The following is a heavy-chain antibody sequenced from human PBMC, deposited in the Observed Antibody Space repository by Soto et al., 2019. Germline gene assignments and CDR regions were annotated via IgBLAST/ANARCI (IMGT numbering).Heavy chain of an antibody. CDR1: GFSLSTSGVG. V-gene: IGHV2-5*02. CDR2: IYWDDDK. CDR3: AHTRFGELLNNWFDP. J-gene: IGHJ5*02. D-gene: IGHD3-10*01. Sequence: QITLKESGPTLVKPTQTLTLTCTFSGFSLSTSGVGVGWIRQPPGKALEWLALIYWDDDKRYSPSLKSRLTITKDTSKHQVVLTMTNMDPVDTATYYCAHTRFGELLNNWFDPWGQGTLVTVSS.